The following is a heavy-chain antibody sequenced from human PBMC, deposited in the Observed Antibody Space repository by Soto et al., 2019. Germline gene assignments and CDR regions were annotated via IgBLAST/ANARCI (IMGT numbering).Heavy chain of an antibody. CDR2: IKQDGSEK. Sequence: EVQLVESGGGLVQPGESLRLSCAASGFTFSNHWINWIRQTPGRGLEWLAVIKQDGSEKYYVDSVKGRFAVSRDNAMNSAYLQMNSVRVDDTAVYYWARDWYMDYWGQGTLVTVSS. CDR1: GFTFSNHW. J-gene: IGHJ4*02. V-gene: IGHV3-7*04. D-gene: IGHD1-20*01. CDR3: ARDWYMDY.